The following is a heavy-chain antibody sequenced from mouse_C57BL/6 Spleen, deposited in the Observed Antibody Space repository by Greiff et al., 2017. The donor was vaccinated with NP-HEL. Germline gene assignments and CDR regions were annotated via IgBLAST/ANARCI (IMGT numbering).Heavy chain of an antibody. J-gene: IGHJ3*01. D-gene: IGHD1-3*01. V-gene: IGHV5-6*01. CDR1: GFTFSSYG. CDR3: ARHGEWGAWFAY. CDR2: ISSGGSYT. Sequence: EVKLVESGGDLVKPGGSLKLSCAASGFTFSSYGMSWVRQTPDKRLEWVATISSGGSYTYYPDSVKGRFTISRDNAKNTLYLQMSSLKSEDTAMYYCARHGEWGAWFAYWGQGTLVTVSA.